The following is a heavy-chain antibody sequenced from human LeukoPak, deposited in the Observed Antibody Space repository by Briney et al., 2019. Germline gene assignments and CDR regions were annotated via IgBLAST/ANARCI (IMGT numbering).Heavy chain of an antibody. CDR1: GGSFSGYY. Sequence: SETLSLTCAVYGGSFSGYYWNWIRHTPEKGLEWIGEMNPSGSTNYNPSLKSRVTISVDTSKNQFSLKLSSVTAADTAVYYCATGRQDVTMIVVVMTAVSYYLDVWGKGTTVTVS. V-gene: IGHV4-34*01. CDR2: MNPSGST. J-gene: IGHJ6*03. D-gene: IGHD3-22*01. CDR3: ATGRQDVTMIVVVMTAVSYYLDV.